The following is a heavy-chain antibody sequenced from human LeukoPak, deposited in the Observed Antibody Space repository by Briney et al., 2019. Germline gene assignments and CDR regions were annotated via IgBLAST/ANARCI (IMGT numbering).Heavy chain of an antibody. Sequence: PGGSLRLSCAASGFTFSSYGMHWVRQAPGKGLEWVAVISYDGSNKYYADSVKGRFTISRDNSKNTLFLQMNSLRAEDTAVYYCVKDLRGALTTYWGQGTLVTVSS. CDR3: VKDLRGALTTY. CDR2: ISYDGSNK. D-gene: IGHD1-1*01. V-gene: IGHV3-30*18. J-gene: IGHJ4*02. CDR1: GFTFSSYG.